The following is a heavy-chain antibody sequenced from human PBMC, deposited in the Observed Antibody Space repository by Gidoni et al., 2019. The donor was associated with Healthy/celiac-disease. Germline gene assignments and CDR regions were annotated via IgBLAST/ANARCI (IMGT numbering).Heavy chain of an antibody. V-gene: IGHV3-23*01. CDR1: GFPFSSYA. CDR3: AKAQVGAQQLWYFQH. CDR2: ISGSGGST. D-gene: IGHD1-26*01. Sequence: EVQLLESGGGLVQPGGSLRLSCAASGFPFSSYAMSWVRQAPGKGLEWVSAISGSGGSTYYADSVKGRFTISRDNSKNTLYLQMNSLRAEDTAVYYCAKAQVGAQQLWYFQHWGQGTLVTVSS. J-gene: IGHJ1*01.